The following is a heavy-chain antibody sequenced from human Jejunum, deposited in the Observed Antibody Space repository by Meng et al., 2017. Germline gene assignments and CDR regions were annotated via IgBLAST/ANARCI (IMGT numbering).Heavy chain of an antibody. Sequence: SGACGVQPGGFPTLSCTATGFTFSNSAMRWVRQAPGKGLEWVSTVSVSGDNTYYADSAKGRFTIFRDNSNNKLYLQMNSLRAEDTAVYYCATDKTFMTALVDWGQGTLVTVSS. CDR1: GFTFSNSA. CDR3: ATDKTFMTALVD. CDR2: VSVSGDNT. V-gene: IGHV3-23*01. J-gene: IGHJ4*02.